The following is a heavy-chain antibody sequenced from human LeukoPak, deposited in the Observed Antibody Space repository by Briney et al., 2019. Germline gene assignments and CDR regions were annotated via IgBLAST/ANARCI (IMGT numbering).Heavy chain of an antibody. V-gene: IGHV3-23*01. CDR1: GFTFSSYA. CDR3: AKDRGTVGYFRDAFDI. Sequence: GGSLRLSCAASGFTFSSYAMSWVRQAPGKGLEWVSAISGSGGSTYYADSVKGRFTISRDNSKNTLYLQMNSLRAEDTAVYYCAKDRGTVGYFRDAFDIWGQGTMVTVSS. J-gene: IGHJ3*02. CDR2: ISGSGGST. D-gene: IGHD1-1*01.